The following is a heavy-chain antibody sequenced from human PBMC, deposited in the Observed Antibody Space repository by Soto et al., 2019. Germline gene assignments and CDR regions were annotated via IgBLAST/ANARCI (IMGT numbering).Heavy chain of an antibody. CDR1: GFTFSNAW. CDR2: IKSKTDGGTT. Sequence: EVQLVESGGGLVKPGGSLRLSCAASGFTFSNAWMSWVRQAPGKGLEWVGRIKSKTDGGTTDYAAPVKGRFTISRDDSKNTLYLQMNSLKTEDTAVYYCTTEARVVVVAATPETHNRKAFDIWGQGTMVTVSS. CDR3: TTEARVVVVAATPETHNRKAFDI. J-gene: IGHJ3*02. V-gene: IGHV3-15*01. D-gene: IGHD2-15*01.